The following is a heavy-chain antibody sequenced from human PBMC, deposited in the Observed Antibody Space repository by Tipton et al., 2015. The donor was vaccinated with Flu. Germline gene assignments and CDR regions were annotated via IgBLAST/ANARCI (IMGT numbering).Heavy chain of an antibody. CDR1: GGSISRGSYY. V-gene: IGHV4-61*02. CDR2: IYTNANT. Sequence: TLSLTCTVSGGSISRGSYYYNWIRQPAGEGLEWIGRIYTNANTNYKASLKSRVTISIDRSKNQFSLKLSSVTAADTAVYFCASGRIGDSRNQRDYWGRGHLVTVSS. D-gene: IGHD2-21*02. J-gene: IGHJ4*02. CDR3: ASGRIGDSRNQRDY.